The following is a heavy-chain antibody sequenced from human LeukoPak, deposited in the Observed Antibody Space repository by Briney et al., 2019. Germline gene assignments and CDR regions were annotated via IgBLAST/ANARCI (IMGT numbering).Heavy chain of an antibody. D-gene: IGHD3-10*01. CDR3: VRASGSFDY. Sequence: PGGSLRLSCAASGFTFSDYGIHWVRQAPGKGLEWVAVIWSDGSNKYYADSAKGRFTISRDNSKKTLYLQMNSLRVEDTAVYYCVRASGSFDYWGQGTLVTVSS. CDR2: IWSDGSNK. V-gene: IGHV3-33*01. CDR1: GFTFSDYG. J-gene: IGHJ4*02.